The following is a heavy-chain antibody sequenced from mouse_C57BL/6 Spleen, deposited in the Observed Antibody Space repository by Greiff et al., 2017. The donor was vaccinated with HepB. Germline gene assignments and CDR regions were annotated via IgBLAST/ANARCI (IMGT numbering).Heavy chain of an antibody. J-gene: IGHJ4*01. CDR2: INPSTGGT. CDR1: GYSFTGYY. Sequence: DVKLVESGPELVKPGASVKISCKASGYSFTGYYMNWVKQSPEKSLEWIGEINPSTGGTTYNQKFKAKATLTVDKSSSTAYMQLKSLTSEDSAVYYCARSYYSNYDYYAMDYWGQGTSVTVSS. D-gene: IGHD2-5*01. V-gene: IGHV1-42*01. CDR3: ARSYYSNYDYYAMDY.